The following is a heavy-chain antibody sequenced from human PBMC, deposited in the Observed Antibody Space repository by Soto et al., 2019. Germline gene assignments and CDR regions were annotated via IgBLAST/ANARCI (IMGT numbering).Heavy chain of an antibody. CDR2: ISYDGSNT. V-gene: IGHV3-30*04. D-gene: IGHD4-17*01. J-gene: IGHJ6*02. CDR1: GFTFSSYA. Sequence: GGSLRLSCAASGFTFSSYAMHWVRQAPGKGLEWVAVISYDGSNTYYANSVKGRFTISRDNSKNTLYLQMNSLRAEDKAVYYGAGGTDYGYCGDFAEYYGMDVWGQGTTVTVSS. CDR3: AGGTDYGYCGDFAEYYGMDV.